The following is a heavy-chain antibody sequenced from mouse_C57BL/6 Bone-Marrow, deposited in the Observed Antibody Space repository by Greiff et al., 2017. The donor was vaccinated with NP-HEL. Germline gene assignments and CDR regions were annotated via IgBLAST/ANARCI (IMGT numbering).Heavy chain of an antibody. CDR1: GFTFSDAW. J-gene: IGHJ3*01. Sequence: EVKVVESGGGLVQPGGSMKLSCAASGFTFSDAWMDWVRQSPEKGLEWVAEIRNKANNHATYYAESVKGRFTISRDDSKSSVYLQMNSLRAEDTGIYYCTRGITTVVAPAGFAYWGQGTLVTVSA. D-gene: IGHD1-1*01. CDR2: IRNKANNHAT. V-gene: IGHV6-6*01. CDR3: TRGITTVVAPAGFAY.